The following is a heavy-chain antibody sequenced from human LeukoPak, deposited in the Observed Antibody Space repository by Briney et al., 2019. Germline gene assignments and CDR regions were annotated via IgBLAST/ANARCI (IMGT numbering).Heavy chain of an antibody. J-gene: IGHJ1*01. CDR1: GGSISSSSYY. D-gene: IGHD3-3*01. CDR2: IYYSGST. V-gene: IGHV4-39*07. Sequence: SETLSLTCTVSGGSISSSSYYWGWIRQPPEKGLEWIGSIYYSGSTYYNPSLKSRVTISVDTSKNQFSLKLSSVTAADTAVYYCARVGYDFWSGYKDNEYFQHWGQGTLVTVSS. CDR3: ARVGYDFWSGYKDNEYFQH.